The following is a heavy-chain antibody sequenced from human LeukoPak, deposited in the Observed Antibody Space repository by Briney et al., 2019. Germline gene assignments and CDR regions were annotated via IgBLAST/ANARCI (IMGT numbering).Heavy chain of an antibody. D-gene: IGHD6-13*01. CDR3: VRGRYSSSWFKDKNWFDP. Sequence: SETLSLTCTVSGGSISSSSYYWAWIRQPPGKGLEWIGSIYYTGSTYYNPSLKSRVTISVDTSKNQFSLKLSSVTAADTAVYYCVRGRYSSSWFKDKNWFDPWGQGIPVTVSS. J-gene: IGHJ5*02. V-gene: IGHV4-39*07. CDR1: GGSISSSSYY. CDR2: IYYTGST.